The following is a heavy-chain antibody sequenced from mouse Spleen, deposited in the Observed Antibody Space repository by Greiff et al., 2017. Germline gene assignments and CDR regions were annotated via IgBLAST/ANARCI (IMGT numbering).Heavy chain of an antibody. J-gene: IGHJ4*01. D-gene: IGHD2-3*01. V-gene: IGHV5-4*02. CDR2: ISDGGSYT. CDR3: ARGPIYDGYYYAMDY. Sequence: EVKLVESGGGLVKPGGSLKLSCAASGFTFSDYYMYWVRQTPEKRLEWVATISDGGSYTYYPDSVKGRFTISRDNAKNNLYLQMSSLKSEDTAMYYCARGPIYDGYYYAMDYWGQGTSVTVSS. CDR1: GFTFSDYY.